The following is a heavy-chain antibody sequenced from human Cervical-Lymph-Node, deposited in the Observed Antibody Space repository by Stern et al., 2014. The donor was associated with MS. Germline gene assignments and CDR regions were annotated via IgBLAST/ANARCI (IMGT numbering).Heavy chain of an antibody. Sequence: VQLVESGGDLVHPGGSLRLSCAASGFTFSSYSMNWVRQAPGKGLEWISFISGFSRTIYYADSVRGRFTISRDNANNSLYLQMNSLRVEDTALYYCARGITIFGEGKWGQGTLVTVSS. CDR1: GFTFSSYS. D-gene: IGHD3-3*01. CDR2: ISGFSRTI. V-gene: IGHV3-48*01. CDR3: ARGITIFGEGK. J-gene: IGHJ4*02.